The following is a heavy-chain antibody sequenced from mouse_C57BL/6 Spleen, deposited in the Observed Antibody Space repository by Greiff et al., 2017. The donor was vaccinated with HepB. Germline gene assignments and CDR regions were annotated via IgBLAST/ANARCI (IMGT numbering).Heavy chain of an antibody. CDR3: ARRGDGYDGYFDV. Sequence: QVQLQQPGAELVMPGASVKLSCKASGYTFTSYWMHWVKQRPGQGLEWIGEIDPSDSYTNYNQKFKGKSTLTVDKSSSTAYMQLSSLTSEDSAVYYCARRGDGYDGYFDVWGKGTTVTVSS. V-gene: IGHV1-69*01. CDR2: IDPSDSYT. CDR1: GYTFTSYW. J-gene: IGHJ1*03. D-gene: IGHD2-2*01.